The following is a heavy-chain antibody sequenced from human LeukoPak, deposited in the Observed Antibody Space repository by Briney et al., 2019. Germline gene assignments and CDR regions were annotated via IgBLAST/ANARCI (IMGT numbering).Heavy chain of an antibody. Sequence: PGGSLRLSCAASGFTFSSYAMSWVRQAPGKGLEWVSGISGSGGSTYHADSVKGRFTISRDNSKNTLYLQMNSLRAEDTAIYYCAKDSQWRLYYFDYWGQGTLVTVSS. V-gene: IGHV3-23*01. CDR2: ISGSGGST. J-gene: IGHJ4*02. CDR3: AKDSQWRLYYFDY. D-gene: IGHD6-19*01. CDR1: GFTFSSYA.